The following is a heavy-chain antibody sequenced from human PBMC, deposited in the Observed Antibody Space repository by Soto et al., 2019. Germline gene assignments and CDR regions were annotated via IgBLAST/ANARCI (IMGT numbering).Heavy chain of an antibody. CDR3: ARTVTFGGVIAPSIHFDY. J-gene: IGHJ4*02. Sequence: GGSLRLSCAASGFTFSSYWMSWVRQAPGKGLEWVANIKQDGSEKYYVDSVKGRFTISRDNAKNSLYLQMNSLRAEDTAVYYCARTVTFGGVIAPSIHFDYWGQGTLVTVSS. CDR1: GFTFSSYW. D-gene: IGHD3-16*02. CDR2: IKQDGSEK. V-gene: IGHV3-7*01.